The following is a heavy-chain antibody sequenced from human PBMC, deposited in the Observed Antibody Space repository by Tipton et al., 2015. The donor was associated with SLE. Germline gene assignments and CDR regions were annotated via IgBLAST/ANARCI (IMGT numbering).Heavy chain of an antibody. D-gene: IGHD3-22*01. V-gene: IGHV3-48*01. CDR2: ISSSSSTI. CDR3: ARDGDYYDSSGYGDY. Sequence: SLRLSCAASGFTFSSYSMNWVRQAPGKGLEWVSYISSSSSTIYYADSVKGRFTISRDNAKNSLYLQMNSLRAEDTAVYYCARDGDYYDSSGYGDYWGQGTLVTVSS. CDR1: GFTFSSYS. J-gene: IGHJ4*02.